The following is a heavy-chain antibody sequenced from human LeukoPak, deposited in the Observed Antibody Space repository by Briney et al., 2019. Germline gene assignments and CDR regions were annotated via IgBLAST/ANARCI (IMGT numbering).Heavy chain of an antibody. CDR3: ATHVRGTGTTRWFDP. J-gene: IGHJ5*02. CDR1: GGSISSNNYY. D-gene: IGHD1-14*01. CDR2: IYYSGST. Sequence: SETLSLTRTVSGGSISSNNYYRGWVRQPPGKGLEWIGSIYYSGSTYYNPSLKSRVTISLDTSKNLFSLRLSSVTAADPAVYYCATHVRGTGTTRWFDPWGQGTLVTVSS. V-gene: IGHV4-39*01.